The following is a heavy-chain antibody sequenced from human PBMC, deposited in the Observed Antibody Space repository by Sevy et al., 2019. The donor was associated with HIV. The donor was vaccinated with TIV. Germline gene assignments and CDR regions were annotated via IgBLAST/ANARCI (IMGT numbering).Heavy chain of an antibody. D-gene: IGHD2-8*01. V-gene: IGHV3-30*02. J-gene: IGHJ5*02. CDR3: ARDRFCTYTDGYNWFDP. Sequence: GGSLRLSCAASGFMFSTFGMHWVRQAPGKGLEWVAFISFDGTLEYYADSIKGRFTISRDNSKNTLYLEMSSLRTEDTAVYYCARDRFCTYTDGYNWFDPWGQGTPVTVSS. CDR2: ISFDGTLE. CDR1: GFMFSTFG.